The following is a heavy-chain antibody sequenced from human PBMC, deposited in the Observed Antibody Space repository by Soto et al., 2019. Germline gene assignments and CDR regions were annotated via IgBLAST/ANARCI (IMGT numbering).Heavy chain of an antibody. V-gene: IGHV4-61*05. Sequence: SETLSLTCTVSGGSISSSSYYWGWIRQPPGKGLEWIGYIYYSGSTNYNPSLRSRVLISVDTSKNQFSLKLRSVTAADTAVYYCARQDGYYYYMDVWGKGTTVTVSS. CDR2: IYYSGST. D-gene: IGHD2-15*01. CDR1: GGSISSSSYY. CDR3: ARQDGYYYYMDV. J-gene: IGHJ6*03.